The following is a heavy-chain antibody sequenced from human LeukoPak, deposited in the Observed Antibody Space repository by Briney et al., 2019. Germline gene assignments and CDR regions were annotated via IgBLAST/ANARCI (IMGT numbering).Heavy chain of an antibody. CDR2: IYYSGST. J-gene: IGHJ6*04. V-gene: IGHV4-59*12. CDR1: GGSISSYY. D-gene: IGHD6-6*01. Sequence: SETLSLTCTVSGGSISSYYWSWIRQPPGKGLEWIGYIYYSGSTNYNPSLKSRVTISVDTSKNQFSLKLSSVTAADTAVYYCARARQGGSSSWAIWGKGTTVTVSS. CDR3: ARARQGGSSSWAI.